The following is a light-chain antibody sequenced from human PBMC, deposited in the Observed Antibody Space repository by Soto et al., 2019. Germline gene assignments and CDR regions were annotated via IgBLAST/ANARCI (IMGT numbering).Light chain of an antibody. Sequence: ASVGDTVTVTFRASQSVSGWLAWYQQKPGEAPKLLIYDASALPRGVPSRFSGSGSGTKFTLTIASLQPDDFATYYCQQYETFSGTFGPGTKVDIK. V-gene: IGKV1-5*01. CDR1: QSVSGW. CDR3: QQYETFSGT. J-gene: IGKJ1*01. CDR2: DAS.